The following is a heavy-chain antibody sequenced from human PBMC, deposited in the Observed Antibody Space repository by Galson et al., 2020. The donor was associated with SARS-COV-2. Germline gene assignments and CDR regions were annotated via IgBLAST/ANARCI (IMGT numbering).Heavy chain of an antibody. CDR3: TRHRNFGLGEMDV. Sequence: SETLSLTCNVSGDSISYFYWSWIRQSPGKGLEWIGYIYYSGSTKYNPSLTSRVTISVDTSKNQFSLRLTSVTAADTAVYYCTRHRNFGLGEMDVWAKGPRSPSP. V-gene: IGHV4-59*08. CDR1: GDSISYFY. D-gene: IGHD3-3*02. J-gene: IGHJ6*02. CDR2: IYYSGST.